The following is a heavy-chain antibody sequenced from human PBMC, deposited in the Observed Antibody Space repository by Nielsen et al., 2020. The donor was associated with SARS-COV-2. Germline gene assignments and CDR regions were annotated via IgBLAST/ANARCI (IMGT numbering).Heavy chain of an antibody. Sequence: GGSLRLSCATSGFTFSSHALHWVRQAPGKGLQWMAIISYDGTEHYADSVKGRFTISRDNSKNTVYLQMNSLKLEDTAVYFCARETIDHTSSLFDYWGQGTLVTVSS. CDR3: ARETIDHTSSLFDY. J-gene: IGHJ4*02. CDR1: GFTFSSHA. D-gene: IGHD2-2*01. CDR2: ISYDGTE. V-gene: IGHV3-30*04.